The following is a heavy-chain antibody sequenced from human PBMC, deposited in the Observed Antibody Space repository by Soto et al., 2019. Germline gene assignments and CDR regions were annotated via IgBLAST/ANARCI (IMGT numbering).Heavy chain of an antibody. CDR1: GYTFTSYA. V-gene: IGHV1-3*01. J-gene: IGHJ2*01. CDR3: ARGGILYWYFDV. CDR2: INAGNGNT. D-gene: IGHD1-26*01. Sequence: QVQLVQSGAEVKKPGASVKVSCKASGYTFTSYAMHWVRQAPGQRFEWMGWINAGNGNTKYSQKFQGRVTITRDTSASRAYMDLSSLGSDGTAVYYCARGGILYWYFDVWGRGTLVTVSS.